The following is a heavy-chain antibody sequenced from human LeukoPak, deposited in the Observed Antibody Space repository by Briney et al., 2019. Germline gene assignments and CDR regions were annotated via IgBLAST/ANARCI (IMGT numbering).Heavy chain of an antibody. CDR3: ARELWFANAPGSWLDP. J-gene: IGHJ5*02. CDR2: IFHSGST. V-gene: IGHV4-30-2*01. CDR1: GDSISSGAYS. Sequence: SETLSLTCVVSGDSISSGAYSWSWIRQPPGKGLEWIGYIFHSGSTFYNPSLKSRVTISVDNSKNQFSLRLRSVTAADTAVYYCARELWFANAPGSWLDPWGQGTLVTVPS. D-gene: IGHD2-21*01.